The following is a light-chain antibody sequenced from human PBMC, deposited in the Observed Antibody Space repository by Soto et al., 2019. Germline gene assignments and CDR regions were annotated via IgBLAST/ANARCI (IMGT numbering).Light chain of an antibody. CDR3: QQYDSYSRT. CDR2: LAS. Sequence: TQSPGTLSLSPGERATLSCRASQSVSSSYLAWYQQKPGTAPKLLIYLASSLHGGVPSRFSGSGSGTEFTLTISSLQPDDFATYYCQQYDSYSRTFGQGTKLEIK. J-gene: IGKJ2*01. CDR1: QSVSSS. V-gene: IGKV1-5*03.